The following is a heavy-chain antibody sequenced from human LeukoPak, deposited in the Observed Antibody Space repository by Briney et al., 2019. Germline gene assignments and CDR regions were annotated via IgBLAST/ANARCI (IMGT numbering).Heavy chain of an antibody. Sequence: GGSLRLSCAASGFTFSDYYMSWIRQAPGKGLEWVSYISIIVSTIYYADSVKGRFTISRDNAKNSLYLQMNSLRAEDTAVYYCAKALEMATIFGLDYWGQGTLVTVSS. CDR3: AKALEMATIFGLDY. CDR1: GFTFSDYY. J-gene: IGHJ4*02. CDR2: ISIIVSTI. V-gene: IGHV3-11*01. D-gene: IGHD5-24*01.